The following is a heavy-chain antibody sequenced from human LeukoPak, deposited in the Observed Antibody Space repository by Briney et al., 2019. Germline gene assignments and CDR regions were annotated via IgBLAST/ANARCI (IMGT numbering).Heavy chain of an antibody. J-gene: IGHJ2*01. CDR1: GGSFSGYY. V-gene: IGHV4-34*01. Sequence: PSETLSLTCAVYGGSFSGYYWGWIRQPPGKGLEWIGNIYYSGRTYYNPSPKSRVTISVDTSKNQFSLKLSSVTATDTAVYYCARGVSMIVVVIHDWYFDLWGRGTLVTVSS. CDR2: IYYSGRT. CDR3: ARGVSMIVVVIHDWYFDL. D-gene: IGHD3-22*01.